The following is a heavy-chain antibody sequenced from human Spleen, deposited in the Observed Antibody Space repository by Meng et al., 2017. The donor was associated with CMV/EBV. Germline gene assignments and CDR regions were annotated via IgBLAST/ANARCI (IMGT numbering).Heavy chain of an antibody. CDR2: ISAYNGNT. J-gene: IGHJ4*02. Sequence: ASVKVSCKASGYTFTSYGTSWVRQAPGQGLEWMGWISAYNGNTNYAQKLQGRVTMTTDTSTSTAYMELRSLRSDDTAVYYCARGGVVVPAAIWSPLYYFDYWGQGTLVTVSS. CDR1: GYTFTSYG. V-gene: IGHV1-18*01. D-gene: IGHD2-2*02. CDR3: ARGGVVVPAAIWSPLYYFDY.